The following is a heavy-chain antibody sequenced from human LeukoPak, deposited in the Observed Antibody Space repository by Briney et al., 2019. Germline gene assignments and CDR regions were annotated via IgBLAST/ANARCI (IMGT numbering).Heavy chain of an antibody. CDR2: IYYSGNT. CDR3: ARGWDTGYSYYGMDV. J-gene: IGHJ6*02. Sequence: SETLSLTCTVSGGSLSGYYWSWIRQPPGKGLEWIGYIYYSGNTNYNPSLKSRVTLSVDTSTNQPFLKLSSVTAADTAVYYCARGWDTGYSYYGMDVWGPGTTVTVSS. V-gene: IGHV4-59*01. D-gene: IGHD5-18*01. CDR1: GGSLSGYY.